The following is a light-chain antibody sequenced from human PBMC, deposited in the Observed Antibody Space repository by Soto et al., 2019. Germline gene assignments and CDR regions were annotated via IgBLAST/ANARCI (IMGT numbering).Light chain of an antibody. CDR1: SSDVGSYNL. CDR3: CSYAGSSYV. J-gene: IGLJ1*01. CDR2: EVS. Sequence: QSVLTQPASVSWSPGQSITISCTGTSSDVGSYNLVSWYQQHPGKAPKLMIYEVSKRPSGVSNRFSGSKSGNTASLTISGLQAEDEADYYCCSYAGSSYVFGTGTKVPVL. V-gene: IGLV2-23*02.